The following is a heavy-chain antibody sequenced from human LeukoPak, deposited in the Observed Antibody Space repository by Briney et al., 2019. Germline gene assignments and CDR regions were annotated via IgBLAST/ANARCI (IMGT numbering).Heavy chain of an antibody. Sequence: GASVKVSCKASGYTFTGYYMHWVRQAPGQGLEWMGWINPNSGGTNYAQKSQGRVTMTRDTSISTAYMELSRLRSDDTAVYYCARGGSSGEWFSHLDYWGQGTLVTVSS. V-gene: IGHV1-2*02. CDR3: ARGGSSGEWFSHLDY. D-gene: IGHD3-3*01. J-gene: IGHJ4*02. CDR1: GYTFTGYY. CDR2: INPNSGGT.